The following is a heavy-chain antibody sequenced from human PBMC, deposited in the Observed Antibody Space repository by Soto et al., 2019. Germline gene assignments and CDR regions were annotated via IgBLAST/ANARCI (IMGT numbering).Heavy chain of an antibody. CDR1: GYSLSTYW. V-gene: IGHV3-74*03. D-gene: IGHD3-10*01. Sequence: EVQLVESGGGLVQPGGSLRLSCAASGYSLSTYWMHWVRQIPGQGLTWVSRIGPDGSSATYADSVKGRFTISRDNANNALYLQMNSLRVEDTAVYYCASEHSGNDHGEDYYHGVDVWGQGTTVTVSS. J-gene: IGHJ6*02. CDR3: ASEHSGNDHGEDYYHGVDV. CDR2: IGPDGSSA.